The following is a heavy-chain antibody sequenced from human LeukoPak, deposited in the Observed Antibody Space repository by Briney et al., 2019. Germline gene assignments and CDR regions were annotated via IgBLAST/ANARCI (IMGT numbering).Heavy chain of an antibody. CDR3: ARVMITFGGVIVKDGTYDY. J-gene: IGHJ4*02. CDR1: GFTFSSYS. Sequence: GGSLRLSCAASGFTFSSYSMNWARQAPGKGLEWVSSISSSSSYIYYADSVKGRFTISRDNAKNSLYLQMNSLRAEDTAVYYCARVMITFGGVIVKDGTYDYWGQGTLVTVSS. D-gene: IGHD3-16*02. V-gene: IGHV3-21*01. CDR2: ISSSSSYI.